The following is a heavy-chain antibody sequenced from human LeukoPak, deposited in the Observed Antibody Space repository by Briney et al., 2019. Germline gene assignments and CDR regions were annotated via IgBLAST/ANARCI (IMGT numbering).Heavy chain of an antibody. Sequence: GGSLRLSCAASGFTFSSYAISWVRQAPGQGLEWMGGIIPIFGTANYAQKFQGRVTITADESTSTAYMELSSLRSEDTAVYYCARVSAYYYYYMDVWGKGTTVTVSS. CDR1: GFTFSSYA. J-gene: IGHJ6*03. CDR2: IIPIFGTA. V-gene: IGHV1-69*01. CDR3: ARVSAYYYYYMDV.